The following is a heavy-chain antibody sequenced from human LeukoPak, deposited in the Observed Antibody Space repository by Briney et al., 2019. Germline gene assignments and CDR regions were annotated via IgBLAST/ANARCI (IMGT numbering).Heavy chain of an antibody. J-gene: IGHJ3*02. CDR1: GGSISSSSYY. D-gene: IGHD1-26*01. Sequence: SETLSLTCTVSGGSISSSSYYWGWIRQPPGKGLEWIGSIYYSGSTYYNPSLKSRVTISVDTSKNQFSLKLSSVTAADTAVYYCARRLGAMGTFAFDIWGQGTMVTVSS. CDR3: ARRLGAMGTFAFDI. V-gene: IGHV4-39*01. CDR2: IYYSGST.